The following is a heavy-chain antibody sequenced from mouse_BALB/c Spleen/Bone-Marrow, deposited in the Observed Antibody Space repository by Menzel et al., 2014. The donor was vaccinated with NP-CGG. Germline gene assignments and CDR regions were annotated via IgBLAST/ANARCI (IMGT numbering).Heavy chain of an antibody. V-gene: IGHV14-3*02. Sequence: VQLQQSGAELVKPGASVKLSCTASGFNIKDTYMHWVKQRPEQGLEWIGRIDPANGNTKYDPKFQGKAIITTGTSSNTAYLQVSSLTSEDTAVYYCASATTATYYAMDYWGQGTSVTVSS. D-gene: IGHD1-2*01. CDR3: ASATTATYYAMDY. CDR2: IDPANGNT. J-gene: IGHJ4*01. CDR1: GFNIKDTY.